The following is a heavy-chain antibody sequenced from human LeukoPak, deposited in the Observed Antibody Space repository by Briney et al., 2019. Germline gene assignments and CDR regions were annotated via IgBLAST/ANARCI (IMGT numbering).Heavy chain of an antibody. CDR3: ARAGGFFSPFGY. CDR2: IYYSGST. J-gene: IGHJ4*02. Sequence: PSETLSLTCTVSGVSISSGGYYWSWIRQHPGKGLEWIGYIYYSGSTYYNPSLKSRVTISVDTSKNQFSLKLSSVTAADTAVYYCARAGGFFSPFGYWGQGTLVTVSS. CDR1: GVSISSGGYY. D-gene: IGHD3-3*01. V-gene: IGHV4-31*03.